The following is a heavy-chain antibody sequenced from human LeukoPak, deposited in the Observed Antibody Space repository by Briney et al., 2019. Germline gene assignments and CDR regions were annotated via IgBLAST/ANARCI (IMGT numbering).Heavy chain of an antibody. CDR1: GFTFSSYS. CDR3: ARVKGFDYVNWFDP. J-gene: IGHJ5*02. V-gene: IGHV4-30-4*08. D-gene: IGHD4-17*01. CDR2: ISYTGNA. Sequence: LRLSCAASGFTFSSYSMNWVRQPPGKGLDWIGYISYTGNAYYNPSLKSRVIISVDTSKNQFSLKVNFVTAADTAVYYCARVKGFDYVNWFDPWGQGTLVTVSS.